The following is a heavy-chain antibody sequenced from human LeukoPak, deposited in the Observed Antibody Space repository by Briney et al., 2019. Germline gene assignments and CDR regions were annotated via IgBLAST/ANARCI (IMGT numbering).Heavy chain of an antibody. CDR2: FEPEDGET. CDR3: ATLSPNFFYGASYLEWAYYFDY. J-gene: IGHJ4*02. D-gene: IGHD1-26*01. CDR1: VDTLTELS. V-gene: IGHV1-24*01. Sequence: GASVKGSCKVSVDTLTELSMYWVRETPGKGLEWMGGFEPEDGETIYAQKFQGRVTMTEDTSTDTAYMELSSLRSEDTAVYYCATLSPNFFYGASYLEWAYYFDYWGQGTLVTVSS.